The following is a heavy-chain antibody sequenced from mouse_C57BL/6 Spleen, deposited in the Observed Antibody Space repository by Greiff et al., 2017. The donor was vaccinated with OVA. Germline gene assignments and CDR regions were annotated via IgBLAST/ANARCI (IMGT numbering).Heavy chain of an antibody. CDR2: IDPSDSYT. CDR1: GYTFTRYW. J-gene: IGHJ2*01. CDR3: ARYYGSSYGEGSFDY. Sequence: QVQLQQPGAELVKPGASVKLSCQASGYTFTRYWMQWVKQRPGQGLVWVGEIDPSDSYTNYNQKFKGKATLTVDTSSSTAYMQLSSLTSEDSAVYYCARYYGSSYGEGSFDYWGQGTTLTVSS. D-gene: IGHD1-1*01. V-gene: IGHV1-50*01.